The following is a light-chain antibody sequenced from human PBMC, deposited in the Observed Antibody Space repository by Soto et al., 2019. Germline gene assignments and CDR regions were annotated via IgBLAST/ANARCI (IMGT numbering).Light chain of an antibody. Sequence: DIQMTQSPSTLSASVGDRVTITCRASQRISNWLAWYQQKPGRAPKLLIYDASTLESGVPSRFSGSGSETEFTLTISRLQPDDFATYFCHSRAFGQGTRLEIK. CDR2: DAS. V-gene: IGKV1-5*01. CDR3: HSRA. CDR1: QRISNW. J-gene: IGKJ5*01.